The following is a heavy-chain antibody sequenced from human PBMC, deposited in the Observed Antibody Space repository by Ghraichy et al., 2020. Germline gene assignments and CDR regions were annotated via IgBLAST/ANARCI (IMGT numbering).Heavy chain of an antibody. V-gene: IGHV1-18*01. CDR3: ARDWDYSWFDP. Sequence: ASVKFSCKASGYTFPKYGISWVRQAPGQGLEWVGWINTYDGHANYAQKFQDRVAITTDTSASTAYMELRSLRSDDTAVYYCARDWDYSWFDPWGQGTLVTVSS. D-gene: IGHD1-7*01. CDR1: GYTFPKYG. J-gene: IGHJ5*02. CDR2: INTYDGHA.